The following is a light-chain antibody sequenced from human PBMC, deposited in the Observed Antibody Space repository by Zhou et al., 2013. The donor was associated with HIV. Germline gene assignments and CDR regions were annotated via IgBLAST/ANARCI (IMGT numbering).Light chain of an antibody. J-gene: IGKJ4*01. CDR3: QQYNDYIT. V-gene: IGKV3-15*01. CDR1: QSVFSN. CDR2: GAS. Sequence: DIVMTQSPATLSVSPGERATLSCRASQSVFSNLAWYQQKPGQAPRLLIYGASTRATGIPARFSGSGSGTEFTLTISSLQSEDFAVYYCQQYNDYITFGGGTKVE.